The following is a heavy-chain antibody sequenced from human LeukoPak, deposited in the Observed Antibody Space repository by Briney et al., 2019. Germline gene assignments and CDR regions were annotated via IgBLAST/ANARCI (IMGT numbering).Heavy chain of an antibody. V-gene: IGHV4-39*07. D-gene: IGHD1-26*01. CDR3: ASSIVGATTPYFDY. Sequence: SETLSLTCTVSGGSISSSSYYWGWIRQPPGKGPEWIGSIYYSGSTYYNPSLKSRVTISVDTSKNQFSLKLSSVTAADTAVYYCASSIVGATTPYFDYWGQGTLVTVSS. CDR2: IYYSGST. CDR1: GGSISSSSYY. J-gene: IGHJ4*02.